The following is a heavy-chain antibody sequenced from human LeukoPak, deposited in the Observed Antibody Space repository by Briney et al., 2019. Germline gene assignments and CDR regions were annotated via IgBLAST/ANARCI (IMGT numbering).Heavy chain of an antibody. CDR3: ATPRPVPAAIRGGYYYYYYMDV. V-gene: IGHV1-24*01. Sequence: ASVKVSCKVSGYTLTELSMHWVRKAPGKGLEWMGGFDPEDGETIYAQKFQGRVTMTEDTSTDTAYMELSSLRSEDTAVYYCATPRPVPAAIRGGYYYYYYMDVWGKGTTVTVSS. J-gene: IGHJ6*03. D-gene: IGHD2-2*02. CDR2: FDPEDGET. CDR1: GYTLTELS.